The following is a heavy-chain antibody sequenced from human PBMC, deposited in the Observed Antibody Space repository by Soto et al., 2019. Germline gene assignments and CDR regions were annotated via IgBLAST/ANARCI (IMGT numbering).Heavy chain of an antibody. V-gene: IGHV3-23*01. CDR1: GFTFSSYA. CDR2: ISGSGGST. CDR3: AKEGGYCSGGSCYGGAFDI. Sequence: GGSLRLSCAASGFTFSSYAMSWVRQAPGKGLEWVSAISGSGGSTYYADSVKGRFTISRDNSKNTLYLQMNSLRAKDTAVDYCAKEGGYCSGGSCYGGAFDIWGQGTMVTVSS. D-gene: IGHD2-15*01. J-gene: IGHJ3*02.